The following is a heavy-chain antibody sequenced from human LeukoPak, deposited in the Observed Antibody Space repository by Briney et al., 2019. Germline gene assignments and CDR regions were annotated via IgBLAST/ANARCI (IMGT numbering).Heavy chain of an antibody. J-gene: IGHJ4*02. D-gene: IGHD2-2*01. V-gene: IGHV1-2*02. CDR2: INPNSGGT. Sequence: ASVKVSCKASGYTFTGYYMHWVRQAPGQGLEWMGWINPNSGGTNYAQKFQGRVTMTRDTSISTAYMELSRLRSDDAAVYYCARLMYPPHNFDYWGQGTLVTVSS. CDR3: ARLMYPPHNFDY. CDR1: GYTFTGYY.